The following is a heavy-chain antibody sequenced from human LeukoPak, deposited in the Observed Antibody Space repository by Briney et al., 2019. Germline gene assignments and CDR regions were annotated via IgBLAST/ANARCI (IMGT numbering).Heavy chain of an antibody. CDR2: INPNSGGT. CDR1: GYTFTGYY. Sequence: GASVKVSCKASGYTFTGYYMHWVRQAPGQGLEWMGWINPNSGGTNYAQNFQDRVTMTSGTSINTAYMELSRLGSDDTALYYCARGTYYDSSAYSGVRLFDYWGQGTLVTVSS. J-gene: IGHJ4*02. CDR3: ARGTYYDSSAYSGVRLFDY. D-gene: IGHD3-22*01. V-gene: IGHV1-2*02.